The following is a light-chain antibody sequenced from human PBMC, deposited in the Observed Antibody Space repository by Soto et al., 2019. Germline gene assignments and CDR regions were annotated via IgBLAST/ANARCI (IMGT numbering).Light chain of an antibody. Sequence: DIQMTQSPSTLSASVGDRVTITCRASQSISVWLAWYQQKAGKAPNLLIYKASRLESGVPSRFSGSGSETEFTLTISGRQPGDSATYYCQQYNSYSPTFGQGTKVEVK. J-gene: IGKJ1*01. CDR3: QQYNSYSPT. CDR2: KAS. CDR1: QSISVW. V-gene: IGKV1-5*03.